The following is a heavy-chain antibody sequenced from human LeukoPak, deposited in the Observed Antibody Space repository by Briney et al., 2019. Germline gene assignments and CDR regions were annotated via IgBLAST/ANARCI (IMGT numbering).Heavy chain of an antibody. CDR3: ATGRSGLSVAFDI. V-gene: IGHV1-24*01. J-gene: IGHJ3*02. D-gene: IGHD3-10*01. Sequence: ASVKVSCKVSEYTLTELSMHWVRQAPGKGLEWMGGFDPEDGETICAQRFQGRVTMTEDTSTDTAYMELSSLRSEDTAVYYCATGRSGLSVAFDIWGQGTMVTVSS. CDR2: FDPEDGET. CDR1: EYTLTELS.